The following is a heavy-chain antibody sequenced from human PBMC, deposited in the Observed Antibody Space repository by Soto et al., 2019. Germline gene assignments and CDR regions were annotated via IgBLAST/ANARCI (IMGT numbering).Heavy chain of an antibody. J-gene: IGHJ4*02. CDR1: GGSFNSYT. CDR2: IIPVLGVA. V-gene: IGHV1-69*02. CDR3: ARGAVAAGGNLGS. D-gene: IGHD6-13*01. Sequence: QVQLVQSGAEVKKPGSSVKVSCKASGGSFNSYTFSWVRQAPGQGPEWMGRIIPVLGVANYAQTFQGRVTSTADKSTSTVYMDLNSLRSEDAAVYYCARGAVAAGGNLGSWGQGTLVTVSS.